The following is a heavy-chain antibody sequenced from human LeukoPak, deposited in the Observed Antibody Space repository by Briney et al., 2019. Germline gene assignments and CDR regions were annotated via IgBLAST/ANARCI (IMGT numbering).Heavy chain of an antibody. V-gene: IGHV3-23*01. D-gene: IGHD3-22*01. CDR3: AKGGMIVMVITPYFDY. J-gene: IGHJ4*02. Sequence: PGGSLRLSCAASGFTFSSHAMSWVRQAPGKGLEWVSAISGSGGSTYYADSVKGRFTISRDNSKNTLYLQMNSLRAEDTAVYYCAKGGMIVMVITPYFDYWGQGTLVTVSS. CDR2: ISGSGGST. CDR1: GFTFSSHA.